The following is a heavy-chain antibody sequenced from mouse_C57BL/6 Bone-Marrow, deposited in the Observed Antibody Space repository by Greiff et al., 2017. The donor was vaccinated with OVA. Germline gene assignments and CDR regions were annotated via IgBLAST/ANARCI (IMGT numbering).Heavy chain of an antibody. V-gene: IGHV1-81*01. CDR3: ARSPFTTVVATDY. D-gene: IGHD1-1*01. CDR1: GYTFTSYG. J-gene: IGHJ2*01. Sequence: VQGVESGAELARPGASVKLSCKASGYTFTSYGISWVKQRTGQGLEWIGEIYPRSGNTYYNEKFKGKATLTADKSSSTAYMELRSLTSEDSAVYFCARSPFTTVVATDYWGQGTTLTVSS. CDR2: IYPRSGNT.